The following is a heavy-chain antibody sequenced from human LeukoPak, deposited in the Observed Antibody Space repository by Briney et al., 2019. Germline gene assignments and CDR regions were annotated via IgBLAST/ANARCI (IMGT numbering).Heavy chain of an antibody. D-gene: IGHD5-18*01. CDR3: ARDLENTAMAYGGYYFDY. V-gene: IGHV3-48*02. CDR2: ISSSSSTI. CDR1: GFTFSSYS. J-gene: IGHJ4*02. Sequence: GGSLRLSCAASGFTFSSYSMNWVRQAPGKGLEWVSYISSSSSTIYYADSVKGRFTISRDNAKNSLYLQLNSLRDGDTAVYYCARDLENTAMAYGGYYFDYWGQGTLVTVSS.